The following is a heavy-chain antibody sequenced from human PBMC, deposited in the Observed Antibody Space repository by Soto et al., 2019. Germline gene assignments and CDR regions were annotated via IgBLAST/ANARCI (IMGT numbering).Heavy chain of an antibody. V-gene: IGHV3-9*01. J-gene: IGHJ3*02. CDR1: GFTFDDYA. CDR3: ATNIVVVVAATGAFDI. Sequence: DVQLVESGGGLVQPGRSLRLSCAASGFTFDDYAMHWVRQAPGKGLEWVSGISWNSGSIGYADSVKGRFTISRDNAKNSLYLQMNSLRAEDTALYYCATNIVVVVAATGAFDIWGQGTMVTVSS. CDR2: ISWNSGSI. D-gene: IGHD2-15*01.